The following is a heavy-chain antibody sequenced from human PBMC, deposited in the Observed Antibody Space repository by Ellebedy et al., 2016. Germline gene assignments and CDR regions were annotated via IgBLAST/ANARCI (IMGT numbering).Heavy chain of an antibody. CDR2: IFSDGNT. CDR3: ARGVGSGWFDP. CDR1: GFTVSTNY. D-gene: IGHD2-15*01. V-gene: IGHV3-53*01. J-gene: IGHJ5*02. Sequence: GESLKISCAASGFTVSTNYMKWVRQAPGKGLEWVSAIFSDGNTYYADSVKGRFTISRDNSKNTLYLQMNSLRAEGTAVYYCARGVGSGWFDPWGQGTLVTVSS.